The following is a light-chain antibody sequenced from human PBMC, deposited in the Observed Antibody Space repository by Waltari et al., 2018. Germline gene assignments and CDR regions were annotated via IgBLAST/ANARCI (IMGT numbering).Light chain of an antibody. Sequence: IVLTQSPGTLSLSPGERATLSCRASQSVSSSYLAWYQQKPGQAPRLLTYGASSRATGIPDRFSGSGSGTDFTLTISSLEPEDFAVYYCQQYCSSPLTFGGGTKVEIK. CDR1: QSVSSSY. J-gene: IGKJ4*01. CDR3: QQYCSSPLT. CDR2: GAS. V-gene: IGKV3-20*01.